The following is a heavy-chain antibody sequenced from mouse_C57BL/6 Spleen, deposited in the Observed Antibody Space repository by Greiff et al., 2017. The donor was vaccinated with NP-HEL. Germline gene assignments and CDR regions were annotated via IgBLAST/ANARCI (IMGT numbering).Heavy chain of an antibody. J-gene: IGHJ2*01. CDR3: ARRYYGSSDYFDY. CDR1: GYAFTNYL. D-gene: IGHD1-1*01. CDR2: INPGSGGT. V-gene: IGHV1-54*01. Sequence: QVQLKESGAELVRPGTSVKVSCKASGYAFTNYLIEWVKQRPGQGLEWIGVINPGSGGTNYNEKFKGKATLTADKSSSTAYMQLSSLTSEDSAVYFCARRYYGSSDYFDYWGQGTTLTVSS.